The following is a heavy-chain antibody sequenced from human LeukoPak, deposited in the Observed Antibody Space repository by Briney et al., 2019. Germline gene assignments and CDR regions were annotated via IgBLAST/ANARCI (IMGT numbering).Heavy chain of an antibody. CDR2: ISSSSSYI. CDR3: ARELPSIGKAFDI. CDR1: GFTFSSYS. J-gene: IGHJ3*02. D-gene: IGHD6-6*01. V-gene: IGHV3-21*01. Sequence: GGSLRLSCAASGFTFSSYSMNWVRQAPGKGLEWVSSISSSSSYIYYADSVKGRFTISRDNAKNSLYLQMNSLRAEDTAVYYCARELPSIGKAFDIWGQGTMVTVSS.